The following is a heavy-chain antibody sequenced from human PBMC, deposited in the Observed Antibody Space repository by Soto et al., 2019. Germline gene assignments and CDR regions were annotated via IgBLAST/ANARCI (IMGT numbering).Heavy chain of an antibody. D-gene: IGHD1-26*01. V-gene: IGHV3-49*03. CDR1: GFTFGDYA. J-gene: IGHJ6*03. CDR2: IRSKAYGGTT. Sequence: GGSLRLSCTASGFTFGDYAMSWFRQAPGKGLEWVGFIRSKAYGGTTEYAASVKGRFTISRDDSKSIAYLQMNSLKTEDTAVYYCPRESGEGALANYYYYYMDVWGKGTTVTVSS. CDR3: PRESGEGALANYYYYYMDV.